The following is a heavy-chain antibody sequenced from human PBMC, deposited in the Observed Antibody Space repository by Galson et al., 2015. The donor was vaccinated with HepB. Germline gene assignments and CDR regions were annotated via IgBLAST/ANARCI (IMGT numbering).Heavy chain of an antibody. D-gene: IGHD3-22*01. V-gene: IGHV1-24*01. CDR2: FDPEDGET. Sequence: SCKVSGYTLTELSMHWVRQAPGKGLEWMGGFDPEDGETIYAQKFQGRVTMTEDTSTDTAYMELSSLRSEDTAVYYCATTGADYDEHQFDYRGQGTLVTVSS. J-gene: IGHJ4*02. CDR1: GYTLTELS. CDR3: ATTGADYDEHQFDY.